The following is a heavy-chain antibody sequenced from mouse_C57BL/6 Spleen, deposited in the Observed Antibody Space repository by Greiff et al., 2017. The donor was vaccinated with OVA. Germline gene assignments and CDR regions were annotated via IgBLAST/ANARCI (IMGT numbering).Heavy chain of an antibody. CDR3: TRDGDDGYFDV. Sequence: DVMLVESGEGLVKPGGSLKLSCAASGFTFSSYAMSWVRQTPEKRLEWVAYISSGGDYIYYADTVKGRFTISRDNARNTLYLQMSSLKSEDTAMYYCTRDGDDGYFDVWGTGTTVTVSS. J-gene: IGHJ1*03. D-gene: IGHD2-2*01. V-gene: IGHV5-9-1*02. CDR2: ISSGGDYI. CDR1: GFTFSSYA.